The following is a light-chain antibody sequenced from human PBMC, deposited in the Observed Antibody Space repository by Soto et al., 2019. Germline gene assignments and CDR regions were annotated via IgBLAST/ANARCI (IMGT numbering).Light chain of an antibody. CDR2: AAS. CDR1: QSVTTN. Sequence: IVMTQSPATLSVSPGERGTLSCRASQSVTTNLAWYQQKPGQAPRLLIYAASTRATGIPARFSGSGSGTEFTFTITSLQSEDFAFYFCQQYKDWPLAFGGGTKVEI. J-gene: IGKJ4*01. V-gene: IGKV3-15*01. CDR3: QQYKDWPLA.